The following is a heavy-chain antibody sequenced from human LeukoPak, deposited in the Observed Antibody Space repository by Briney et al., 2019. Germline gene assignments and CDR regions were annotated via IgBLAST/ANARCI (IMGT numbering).Heavy chain of an antibody. Sequence: GGSLRLSCAASGFAFSSYGMHWVRQAPGKGLEWVAVIWYDGSNKYYADSVKGRFTISRDNSKNTLYLQMNSLRAEDTAVYYCARDIAAAGPYYFDYWGQGTLVTVSS. CDR3: ARDIAAAGPYYFDY. CDR2: IWYDGSNK. V-gene: IGHV3-33*01. CDR1: GFAFSSYG. J-gene: IGHJ4*02. D-gene: IGHD6-13*01.